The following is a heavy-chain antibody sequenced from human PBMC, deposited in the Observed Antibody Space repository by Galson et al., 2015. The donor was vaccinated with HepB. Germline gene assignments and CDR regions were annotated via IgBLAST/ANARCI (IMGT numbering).Heavy chain of an antibody. D-gene: IGHD2-15*01. CDR1: GFTFSHAR. Sequence: SLRLSCAASGFTFSHARMSWVRQAPGKGLECVGRIKSKTDGGTTDYAAPVKGRFSISRDDSKNMLYLQMNSLKTEDTAVYYCITRLNVDLDYWGQGTLVTVSS. V-gene: IGHV3-15*01. CDR2: IKSKTDGGTT. CDR3: ITRLNVDLDY. J-gene: IGHJ4*02.